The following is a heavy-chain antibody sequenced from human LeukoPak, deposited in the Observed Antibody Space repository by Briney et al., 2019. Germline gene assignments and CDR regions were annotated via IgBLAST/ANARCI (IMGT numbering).Heavy chain of an antibody. J-gene: IGHJ6*02. CDR1: GFTFSSYS. Sequence: PGGSLRLSCAASGFTFSSYSMNWVRQAPGKGLEWVSSISSSSSYIYYADSVKGRCTISRDNAKNSLYLQMNSLRAEDTAVYYCARKGVYYYGMDVWGQGTTVTVS. CDR2: ISSSSSYI. V-gene: IGHV3-21*01. CDR3: ARKGVYYYGMDV.